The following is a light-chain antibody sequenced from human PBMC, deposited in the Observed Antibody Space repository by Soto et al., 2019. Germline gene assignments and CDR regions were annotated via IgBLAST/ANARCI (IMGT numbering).Light chain of an antibody. Sequence: DIQLTQSPSFLSASVGDRVTITCRASQGISSYLAWYQQQPGKAPKLLIYAASTLQSGVPSRFSGSGSGTEFTLTISSLQPGDCATYYCQQLNSYPPGTFGQGTKVEIK. CDR3: QQLNSYPPGT. CDR1: QGISSY. CDR2: AAS. V-gene: IGKV1-9*01. J-gene: IGKJ1*01.